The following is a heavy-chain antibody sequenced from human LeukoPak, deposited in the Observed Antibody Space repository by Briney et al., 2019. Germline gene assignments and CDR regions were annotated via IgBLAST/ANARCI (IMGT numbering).Heavy chain of an antibody. Sequence: GGSLRLSCAASGFTFSSYEMNWVRQAPGKGLDWVSYISSSGSTIYYADSVKGRFTISRDNAKDSLYLQMNSLRAEDTAVYYCARDGYYGDYQLFDYWGQGTLVTVSS. V-gene: IGHV3-48*03. CDR1: GFTFSSYE. CDR2: ISSSGSTI. J-gene: IGHJ4*02. D-gene: IGHD4-17*01. CDR3: ARDGYYGDYQLFDY.